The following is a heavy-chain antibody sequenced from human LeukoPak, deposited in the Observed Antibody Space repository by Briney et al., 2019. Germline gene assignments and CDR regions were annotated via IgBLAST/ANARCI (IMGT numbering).Heavy chain of an antibody. CDR3: AKQGVYHPDLEY. CDR1: GFTFSSYG. CDR2: IRYDGSNK. D-gene: IGHD6-13*01. Sequence: GGSLRLSCAASGFTFSSYGMHWVRQAPGKGLEWVAFIRYDGSNKYYADSAKGRFTISRDNSKNTLYLQMNSLRAEDMAVYYCAKQGVYHPDLEYWGQGTLVTVSS. J-gene: IGHJ4*02. V-gene: IGHV3-30*02.